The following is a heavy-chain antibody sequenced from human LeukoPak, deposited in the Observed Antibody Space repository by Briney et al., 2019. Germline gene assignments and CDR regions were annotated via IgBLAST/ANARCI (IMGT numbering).Heavy chain of an antibody. D-gene: IGHD6-19*01. Sequence: GGSLRLSCAASGFTFRSNWMIWVRQAPGKGLEWVANIKQDGSEKYYVDSVKGRFTISRDNAKNLLFLQMNSLRAEDTAVYYCAREAWSSAWYWGQGTLVTVAS. CDR1: GFTFRSNW. J-gene: IGHJ4*02. V-gene: IGHV3-7*03. CDR3: AREAWSSAWY. CDR2: IKQDGSEK.